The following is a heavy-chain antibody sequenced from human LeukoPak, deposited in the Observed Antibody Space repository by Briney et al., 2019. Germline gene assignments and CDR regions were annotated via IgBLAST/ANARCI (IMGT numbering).Heavy chain of an antibody. J-gene: IGHJ5*02. CDR3: ARQSDYDFWSGSSNWFDH. D-gene: IGHD3-3*01. V-gene: IGHV5-51*01. CDR1: GYSFTSYW. Sequence: GEALQISCKGSGYSFTSYWIGWVRPVPGKGLEWMGIIYPGDSDTRYSPSFQGQVTISADKSISTAYLQWSSLKASDTAMYYCARQSDYDFWSGSSNWFDHWGQGTLVTVSS. CDR2: IYPGDSDT.